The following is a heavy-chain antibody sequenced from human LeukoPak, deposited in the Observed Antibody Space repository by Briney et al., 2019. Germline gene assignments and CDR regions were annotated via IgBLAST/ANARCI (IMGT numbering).Heavy chain of an antibody. CDR2: ISGSGGST. Sequence: PGGSLRLSCAASGFIFSNYGMSWVRRAPGKGLEWVSGISGSGGSTYYADSVKGRFTISRDNSKNTLYLRMSSLRAEDTAEYYCAKGRGDGYNWRFDYWGQGTLVTVSS. CDR1: GFIFSNYG. CDR3: AKGRGDGYNWRFDY. J-gene: IGHJ4*02. V-gene: IGHV3-23*01. D-gene: IGHD5-24*01.